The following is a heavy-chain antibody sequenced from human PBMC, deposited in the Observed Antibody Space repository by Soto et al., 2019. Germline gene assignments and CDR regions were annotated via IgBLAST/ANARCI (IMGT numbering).Heavy chain of an antibody. CDR1: GGSFSVYY. J-gene: IGHJ4*02. D-gene: IGHD3-3*01. V-gene: IGHV4-34*01. CDR2: INHSGST. Sequence: SETLALSCAIYGGSFSVYYWSWIRQPPGKGLEWIGEINHSGSTNHNPSLKSRVTISVDTSKNQFSLKLSSVTAADTAVYYCARGPIITIFGVALDYWGQGTMVTVSS. CDR3: ARGPIITIFGVALDY.